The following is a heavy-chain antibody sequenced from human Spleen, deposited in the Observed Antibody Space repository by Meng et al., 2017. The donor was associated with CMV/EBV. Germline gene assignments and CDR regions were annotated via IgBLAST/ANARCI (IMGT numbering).Heavy chain of an antibody. D-gene: IGHD2-15*01. CDR3: ITPPNWFDP. CDR2: IKSKTDGGTT. CDR1: GFSFANAW. V-gene: IGHV3-15*01. Sequence: GGSLRLSCATFGFSFANAWMSWVRQAPGKGLEWVGHIKSKTDGGTTDYAAPVKGRFNISRDDSKDTLYLQMNSLKTEDTAMYYCITPPNWFDPWGPGTPVTVSS. J-gene: IGHJ5*02.